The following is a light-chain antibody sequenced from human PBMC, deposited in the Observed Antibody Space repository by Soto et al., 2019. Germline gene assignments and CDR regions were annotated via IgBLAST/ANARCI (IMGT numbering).Light chain of an antibody. CDR1: SSDVGAYNF. J-gene: IGLJ1*01. CDR2: DVS. CDR3: SSYTSSSTHV. V-gene: IGLV2-14*03. Sequence: QSALTQPASVSGSPGQSITISCTGTSSDVGAYNFVSWYQQHPGKVPQLMIFDVSSRPSGVSDRFSGPKSGNTASLTISGLQAEDEGDYYCSSYTSSSTHVFGSGTKLTVL.